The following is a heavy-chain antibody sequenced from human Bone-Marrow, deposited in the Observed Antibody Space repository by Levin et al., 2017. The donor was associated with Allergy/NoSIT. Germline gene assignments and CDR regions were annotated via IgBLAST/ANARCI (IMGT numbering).Heavy chain of an antibody. J-gene: IGHJ4*02. Sequence: TGGSLRLSCAASGFTFSSYAMSWVRQAPGKGLEWVSAISGSGGSTYYADSVKGRFTISRDNSKNTLYLQMNSLRAEDTAVYYCAKDQRYYGSGSYAYFDYWGQGTLVTVSS. CDR2: ISGSGGST. CDR1: GFTFSSYA. D-gene: IGHD3-10*01. V-gene: IGHV3-23*01. CDR3: AKDQRYYGSGSYAYFDY.